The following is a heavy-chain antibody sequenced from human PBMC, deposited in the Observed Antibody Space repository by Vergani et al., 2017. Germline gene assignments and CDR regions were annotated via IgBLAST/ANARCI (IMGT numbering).Heavy chain of an antibody. D-gene: IGHD2-2*01. J-gene: IGHJ3*02. CDR3: ARVTSRAFDI. CDR2: IYYSGST. CDR1: GGSISSYY. Sequence: QVQLQESGPGLVKPSETLSLTCTVSGGSISSYYWSWIRQPPGKGLEWIGYIYYSGSTNYNPSLKSRVTISVDTSKNQFSLKLSSVTAADTALYYCARVTSRAFDIWGQGTMVTVSS. V-gene: IGHV4-59*01.